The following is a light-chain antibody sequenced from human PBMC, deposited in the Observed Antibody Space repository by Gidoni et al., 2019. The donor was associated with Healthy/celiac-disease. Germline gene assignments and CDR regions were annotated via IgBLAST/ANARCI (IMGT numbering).Light chain of an antibody. Sequence: EIVMTQSPATLSVSRGERATLSCRASQSVSSNLAWYQQKPGQAPRLLIYGASTRATGIPARFSGSWSGTEFTLTISSLQSEDFAVYYCQQYNNWPPIPFGQGTRLEIK. CDR1: QSVSSN. CDR2: GAS. V-gene: IGKV3-15*01. CDR3: QQYNNWPPIP. J-gene: IGKJ5*01.